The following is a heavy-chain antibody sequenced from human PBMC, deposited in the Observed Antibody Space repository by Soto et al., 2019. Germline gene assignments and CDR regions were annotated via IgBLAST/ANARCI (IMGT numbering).Heavy chain of an antibody. CDR3: ASASSGVYEHYYYYYGMDV. Sequence: GGSLRLSCTASGFIFSSYWMHWVRQAPGKGLVWVSRINSDGSSTNYADSVRGRFTISRDNAKNTLYLQMNSLRVEDSAVYYCASASSGVYEHYYYYYGMDVWGQGTTVTVSS. D-gene: IGHD3-22*01. J-gene: IGHJ6*02. CDR1: GFIFSSYW. V-gene: IGHV3-74*01. CDR2: INSDGSST.